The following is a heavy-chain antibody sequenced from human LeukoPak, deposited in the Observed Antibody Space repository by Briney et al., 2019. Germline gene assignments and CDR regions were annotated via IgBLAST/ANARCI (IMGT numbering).Heavy chain of an antibody. V-gene: IGHV3-23*01. CDR3: AKDSKVAAGKNH. CDR2: ISGSDGST. Sequence: GGSLRLSCAASGFTFSSYEMNWVRQAPGKGLEWVSAISGSDGSTYYADSVKGRFTISRDNSKNTLYLQMNSLRAEDTAVYYCAKDSKVAAGKNHWGQGTLVTVSS. CDR1: GFTFSSYE. D-gene: IGHD6-13*01. J-gene: IGHJ5*02.